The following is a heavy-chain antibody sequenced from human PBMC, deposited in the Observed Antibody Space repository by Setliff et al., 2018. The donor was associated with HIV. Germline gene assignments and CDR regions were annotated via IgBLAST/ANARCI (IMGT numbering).Heavy chain of an antibody. J-gene: IGHJ1*01. V-gene: IGHV1-69*13. Sequence: SVKVSCKASGGTFSNYAITWVRQAPGQGLEWMGGIIPILGTPNYAQKFQGRVTITADESTTTVYMELSSLRSDDTAVYYCARDSNAPYFQHWGQGTLVTVSS. CDR2: IIPILGTP. CDR3: ARDSNAPYFQH. D-gene: IGHD1-1*01. CDR1: GGTFSNYA.